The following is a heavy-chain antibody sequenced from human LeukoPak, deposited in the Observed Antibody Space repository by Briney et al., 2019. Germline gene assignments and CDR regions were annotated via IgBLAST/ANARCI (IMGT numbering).Heavy chain of an antibody. V-gene: IGHV3-21*01. CDR3: ARPYCSSTSCYMGVGGAFDI. Sequence: GGSLRLSCAASGFTLSSYSMNWVRQAPGKGLEWVSSISSSSSYIYYADSVKGRFTISRDNAKSSLYLQMNGLRAEDTAVYYCARPYCSSTSCYMGVGGAFDIWGQGTMVTVSS. CDR1: GFTLSSYS. CDR2: ISSSSSYI. D-gene: IGHD2-2*02. J-gene: IGHJ3*02.